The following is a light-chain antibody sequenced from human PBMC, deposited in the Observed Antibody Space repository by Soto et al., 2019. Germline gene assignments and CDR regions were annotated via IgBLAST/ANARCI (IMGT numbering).Light chain of an antibody. Sequence: DMQINQSPSTLSATVGDRVIITCRASQSISNWLAWYQQKPGKAPNLLIYKASSLKSGVPSRFSGSGSGTEFTLTISSLQPDDFATYYCHPYDIYWTFGQGTKVDIK. CDR1: QSISNW. CDR3: HPYDIYWT. V-gene: IGKV1-5*03. CDR2: KAS. J-gene: IGKJ1*01.